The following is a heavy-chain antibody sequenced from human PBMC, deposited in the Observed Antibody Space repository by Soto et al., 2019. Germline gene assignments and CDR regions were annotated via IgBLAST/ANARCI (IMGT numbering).Heavy chain of an antibody. J-gene: IGHJ6*02. CDR3: ARDPSSGGMDV. CDR1: GGSISSGGYS. Sequence: QLQLQESGSGLVKPSQTLSLTCAVTGGSISSGGYSWSWIRQPPGKGLEWNGYIYHSGSTYYNPSRKSRVTLPVVRSKNQFPLKLSSVTAADTAVYYCARDPSSGGMDVWGQGTTVTVSS. CDR2: IYHSGST. V-gene: IGHV4-30-2*01. D-gene: IGHD6-25*01.